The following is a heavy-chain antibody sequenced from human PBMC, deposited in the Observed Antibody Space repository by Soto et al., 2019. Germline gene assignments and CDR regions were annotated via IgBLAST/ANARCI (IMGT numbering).Heavy chain of an antibody. D-gene: IGHD6-13*01. V-gene: IGHV3-30-3*01. Sequence: QAQLVESGGGVVQPGRSLRLSCAASGFTFSSYAMHWVRQAPGKGLEWVAVISYDGSNKYYADSVKGRFTISRDNSKNTLYLQMNSLRAEDTAVYYCARGQQLVLDWYFDLWGRGTLVTVSS. CDR2: ISYDGSNK. CDR1: GFTFSSYA. J-gene: IGHJ2*01. CDR3: ARGQQLVLDWYFDL.